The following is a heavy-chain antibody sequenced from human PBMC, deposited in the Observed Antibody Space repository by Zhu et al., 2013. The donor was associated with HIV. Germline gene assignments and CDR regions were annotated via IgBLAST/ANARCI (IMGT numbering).Heavy chain of an antibody. Sequence: QVQLVQSGAEVKKPGASVKVSCKASGYTFTSYYMHWVRQAPGQGLEWMGIINPSGGSTSYAQKFQGRVTMTRDTSTSTVYMELSSLRSEDTAVYYCARSVSTTTYYYDSSGYYHPRYYFDYWGQGTLVTVS. CDR3: ARSVSTTTYYYDSSGYYHPRYYFDY. J-gene: IGHJ4*02. V-gene: IGHV1-46*01. D-gene: IGHD3-22*01. CDR2: INPSGGST. CDR1: GYTFTSYY.